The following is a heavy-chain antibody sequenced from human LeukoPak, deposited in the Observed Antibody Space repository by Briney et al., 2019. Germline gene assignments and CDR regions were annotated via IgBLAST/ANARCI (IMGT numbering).Heavy chain of an antibody. J-gene: IGHJ4*02. V-gene: IGHV3-15*01. CDR1: GFTFSKAW. D-gene: IGHD3-10*01. CDR2: VKSKTDGGRT. Sequence: PGGSLRLSCAASGFTFSKAWMSWARQAPGKGLQWVGHVKSKTDGGRTDYAAPVRGRFTISRDDSKNTLYLQMNSLKSGDTGVYYCTTGSYYAFGASWGQGTLVTVSA. CDR3: TTGSYYAFGAS.